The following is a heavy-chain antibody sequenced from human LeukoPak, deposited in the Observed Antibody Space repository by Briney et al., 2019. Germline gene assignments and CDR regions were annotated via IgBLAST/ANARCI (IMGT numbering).Heavy chain of an antibody. V-gene: IGHV4-39*01. D-gene: IGHD4-11*01. J-gene: IGHJ4*02. CDR1: GGSISSSSYY. Sequence: PSETLSLTCTVSGGSISSSSYYWGWIRQPPGKGLEWIGTIYYSGSTYYNPSLKSRVTISVDTSKNQFSLKLSSVTAADTAVYYCASRYDYSNYIDYWGQGTLVTVSS. CDR2: IYYSGST. CDR3: ASRYDYSNYIDY.